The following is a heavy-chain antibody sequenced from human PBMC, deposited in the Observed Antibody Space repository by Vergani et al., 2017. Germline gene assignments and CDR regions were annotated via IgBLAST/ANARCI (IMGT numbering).Heavy chain of an antibody. Sequence: QVQLQQWGAGLLKPSETLSLTCAVYGGSFSGYYWSWIRQPPGKGLERIGEINHSGSTNYNPSLKSRVTISVDTSKNQFSLKLSSVTAADTAVYYCASKGSGWYFGVDYWGQGTLVTVSS. CDR2: INHSGST. D-gene: IGHD6-19*01. CDR1: GGSFSGYY. J-gene: IGHJ4*02. CDR3: ASKGSGWYFGVDY. V-gene: IGHV4-34*01.